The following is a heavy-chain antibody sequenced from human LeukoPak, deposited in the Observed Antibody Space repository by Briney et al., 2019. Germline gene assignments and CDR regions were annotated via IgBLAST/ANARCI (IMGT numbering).Heavy chain of an antibody. CDR2: ISDSGGRT. D-gene: IGHD3-22*01. V-gene: IGHV3-23*01. J-gene: IGHJ4*02. CDR3: ANDRGEGTLIVVVLDY. Sequence: GGSLRLSCATSRFNFSSDAISWIRQAPKKGLEWESAISDSGGRTYYTDSVKCRFTIYRDNSKNTLYLQMNSLRAEDTAVYYCANDRGEGTLIVVVLDYWGQGTLVTASS. CDR1: RFNFSSDA.